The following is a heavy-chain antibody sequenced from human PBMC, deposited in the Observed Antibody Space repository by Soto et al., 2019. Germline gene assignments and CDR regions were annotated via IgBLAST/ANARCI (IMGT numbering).Heavy chain of an antibody. CDR3: ARQYGSCFDY. CDR2: IYYSGST. J-gene: IGHJ4*02. Sequence: SETVSLTCTVSGGSISSYYWSWIRHPPGKGLEWIGYIYYSGSTNYNPSLKSRVTISVDTSKNQFSLKLSSVTAADTAVYYCARQYGSCFDYWGQGTQVTVSS. V-gene: IGHV4-59*01. D-gene: IGHD1-26*01. CDR1: GGSISSYY.